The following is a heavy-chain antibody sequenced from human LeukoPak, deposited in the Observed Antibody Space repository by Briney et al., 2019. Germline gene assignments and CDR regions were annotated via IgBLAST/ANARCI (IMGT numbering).Heavy chain of an antibody. V-gene: IGHV1-46*01. J-gene: IGHJ4*02. CDR3: ARGYCSGGSCSTSKAAFDY. Sequence: ASVKVSCKASGYTFTSYYMHWVRQAPGQGLEWMGIINPSGGSTSYARKFQGRVTMTRDMSTSTVYMELSSLRSEDTAVYYCARGYCSGGSCSTSKAAFDYWGQGTLVTVSS. CDR2: INPSGGST. D-gene: IGHD2-15*01. CDR1: GYTFTSYY.